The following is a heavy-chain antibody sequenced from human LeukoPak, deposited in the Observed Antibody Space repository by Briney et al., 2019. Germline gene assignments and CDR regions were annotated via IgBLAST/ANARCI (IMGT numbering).Heavy chain of an antibody. CDR1: GFTFSSYS. CDR2: ISSSSSTI. D-gene: IGHD6-13*01. Sequence: TGGSLRLSCAASGFTFSSYSMNWVRQAPGKGLERVSYISSSSSTIYYADSVKGRFTISTDNAKNSLYLQMHRLRSECTAVYCCAIDSAAAGTWWFDSWGQGTLVTVSS. CDR3: AIDSAAAGTWWFDS. V-gene: IGHV3-48*01. J-gene: IGHJ5*01.